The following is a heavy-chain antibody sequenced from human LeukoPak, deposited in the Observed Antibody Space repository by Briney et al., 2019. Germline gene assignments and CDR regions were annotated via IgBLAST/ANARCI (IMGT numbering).Heavy chain of an antibody. CDR3: ARLSYYYDSSGYYTLDY. Sequence: GGSLRLSCAASGFTFSSYSMNWVRQAPGKGLEWVSSISSSSSYIYYADSVKGRFTISRDNAKNSLYLQMNSLRAEDTAVYYCARLSYYYDSSGYYTLDYWGQGTLVTVSS. V-gene: IGHV3-21*01. J-gene: IGHJ4*02. D-gene: IGHD3-22*01. CDR1: GFTFSSYS. CDR2: ISSSSSYI.